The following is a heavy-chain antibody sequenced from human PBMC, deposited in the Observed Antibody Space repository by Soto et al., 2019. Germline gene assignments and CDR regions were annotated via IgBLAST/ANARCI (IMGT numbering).Heavy chain of an antibody. V-gene: IGHV1-69*13. J-gene: IGHJ3*02. CDR2: FIPIFDAA. Sequence: VASVKVSCKASGDTFTNYAINWVRQAPGQGLEWMGGFIPIFDAANYAQNFRGRVTITADESTSTAYMELSGLRSEDTAMYYCARKAESYGFDIWGQGTLVTVSS. CDR3: ARKAESYGFDI. CDR1: GDTFTNYA. D-gene: IGHD3-10*01.